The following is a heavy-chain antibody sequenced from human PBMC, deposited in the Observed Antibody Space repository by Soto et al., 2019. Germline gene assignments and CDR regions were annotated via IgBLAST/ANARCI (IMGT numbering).Heavy chain of an antibody. CDR1: GFTFSSYG. CDR2: IYYDGSNK. D-gene: IGHD3-22*01. Sequence: GGSLRLSCAASGFTFSSYGMHWVRQAPGKGLEWVAVIYYDGSNKYYADSVKGRFTISRDNSKNTLYLQMNSLRAEDTAVYYCARDYYYDSSGYFGYWGQGTLVTVSS. V-gene: IGHV3-33*01. J-gene: IGHJ4*02. CDR3: ARDYYYDSSGYFGY.